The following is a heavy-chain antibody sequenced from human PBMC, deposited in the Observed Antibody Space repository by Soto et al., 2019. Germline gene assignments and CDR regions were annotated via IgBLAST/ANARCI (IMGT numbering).Heavy chain of an antibody. J-gene: IGHJ4*02. V-gene: IGHV3-23*01. CDR2: ISGSGGST. D-gene: IGHD6-19*01. CDR1: GFTFDTYA. CDR3: AKEGPTSGGYYYFDF. Sequence: PGGSLRLSCAASGFTFDTYAMYWVRQAPGKGLEWVSGISGSGGSTYYADSVKGRFTISRDNSKNTLYLQMNSLRAEDTAVYYCAKEGPTSGGYYYFDFWGQGTLVTV.